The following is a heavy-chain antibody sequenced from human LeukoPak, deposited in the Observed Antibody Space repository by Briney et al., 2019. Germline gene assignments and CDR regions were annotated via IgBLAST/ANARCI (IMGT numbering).Heavy chain of an antibody. V-gene: IGHV1-8*01. J-gene: IGHJ6*02. CDR1: GYTLTELS. D-gene: IGHD6-13*01. CDR3: ARGPLDSSTVYYYYGMDV. CDR2: MNPNSGNT. Sequence: ASVKVSCKVSGYTLTELSMHWVRQATGQGLEWMGWMNPNSGNTGYAQKFQGRVTMTRNTSISTAYMELSSLRSEDTAVYYCARGPLDSSTVYYYYGMDVWGQGTTVTVSS.